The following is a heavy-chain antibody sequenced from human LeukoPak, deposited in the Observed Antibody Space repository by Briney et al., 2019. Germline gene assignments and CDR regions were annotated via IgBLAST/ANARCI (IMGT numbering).Heavy chain of an antibody. D-gene: IGHD6-6*01. CDR1: GGSINSYY. Sequence: ETLSLTCPVSGGSINSYYWSWIRQPPGKGLEWIGYIYHSGSTNYNPSLQSRVTISVDTSKNQFSLNLNSVTAADTAVYYCARGGAARLHFQNWGQGTLVTVSS. J-gene: IGHJ1*01. CDR3: ARGGAARLHFQN. V-gene: IGHV4-59*01. CDR2: IYHSGST.